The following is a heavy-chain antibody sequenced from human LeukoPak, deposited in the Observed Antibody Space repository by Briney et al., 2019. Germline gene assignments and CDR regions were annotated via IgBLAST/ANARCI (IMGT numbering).Heavy chain of an antibody. Sequence: SETLSLTCTVSGGSISSGGYYWSWIRQPPGKGLEWIGYIYHSGSTYYNPSLKSRVIMSVDTSKNQFSLKLSSVTAADTAVYYCARDPGEYSYGYNFDYWGQGTLVSVSS. CDR3: ARDPGEYSYGYNFDY. CDR2: IYHSGST. CDR1: GGSISSGGYY. J-gene: IGHJ4*02. D-gene: IGHD5-18*01. V-gene: IGHV4-30-2*01.